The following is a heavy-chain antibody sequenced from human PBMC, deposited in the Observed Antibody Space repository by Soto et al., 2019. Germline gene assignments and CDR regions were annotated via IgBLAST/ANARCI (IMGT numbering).Heavy chain of an antibody. CDR3: AAVGDYYGSGLGDSAFDI. Sequence: QMQLVQSGPEVKKPGTSVKVSCKASGFTFTSSAMQWVRQARGQRLEWIGWIVVGSGNTNYAQKFQERVTITRDMSTSTAYMELSSLRSEDTAVYYCAAVGDYYGSGLGDSAFDIWGQGTMVTVSS. CDR2: IVVGSGNT. D-gene: IGHD3-10*01. CDR1: GFTFTSSA. J-gene: IGHJ3*02. V-gene: IGHV1-58*02.